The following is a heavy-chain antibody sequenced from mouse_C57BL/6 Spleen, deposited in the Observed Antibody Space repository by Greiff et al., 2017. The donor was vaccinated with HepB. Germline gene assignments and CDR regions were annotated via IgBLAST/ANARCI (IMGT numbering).Heavy chain of an antibody. V-gene: IGHV1-15*01. J-gene: IGHJ4*01. CDR3: TRPGSSGSMDY. Sequence: QVQLQQSGAELVRPGASVTLSCKASGYTFTDYEMHWVKQTPVHGLEWIGAIDPETGGTAYNQKFKGKAILTADKSSSTAYMELRSLTSENSAVYYCTRPGSSGSMDYWGQGTSVTVSS. D-gene: IGHD3-2*02. CDR2: IDPETGGT. CDR1: GYTFTDYE.